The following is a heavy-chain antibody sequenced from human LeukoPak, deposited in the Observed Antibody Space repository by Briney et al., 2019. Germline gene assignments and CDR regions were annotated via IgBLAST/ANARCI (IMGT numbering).Heavy chain of an antibody. D-gene: IGHD2-15*01. CDR3: ARLVVVAATHYYMDV. J-gene: IGHJ6*03. CDR1: GYSISSGYY. Sequence: SETLSLTCIVPGYSISSGYYWGWIRQPPGKGLEWIGSIYHSGSTYYNPSLKSRVTISVDTSKNQFSLKLSSVTAADTAVYYCARLVVVAATHYYMDVWGKGTTVTVSS. CDR2: IYHSGST. V-gene: IGHV4-38-2*02.